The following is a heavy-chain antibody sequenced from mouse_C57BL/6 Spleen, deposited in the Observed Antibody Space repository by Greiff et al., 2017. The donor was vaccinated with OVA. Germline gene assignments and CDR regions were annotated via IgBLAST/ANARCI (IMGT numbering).Heavy chain of an antibody. Sequence: EVHLVESEGGLVQPGSSMKLSCTASGFTFSDYYMAWVRQVPEKGLEWVANINYDGSSTYYLDSLKSRFIISRDNAKNILYLQMSSLKSEDTATYYCAREGELRYYFDYWGQGTTLTVSS. CDR2: INYDGSST. CDR1: GFTFSDYY. V-gene: IGHV5-16*01. CDR3: AREGELRYYFDY. J-gene: IGHJ2*01. D-gene: IGHD1-1*01.